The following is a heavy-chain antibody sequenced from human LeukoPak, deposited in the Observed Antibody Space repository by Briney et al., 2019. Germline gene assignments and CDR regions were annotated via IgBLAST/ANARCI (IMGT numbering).Heavy chain of an antibody. V-gene: IGHV4-34*01. CDR1: GGSFSGYY. Sequence: PSETLSLTCAVYGGSFSGYYWSWIRHPPGKGREWIGETNHSGSTNYNPSLKSRVTISVDTSKNQCSLKLSSVTAADTAVYYCARGSYSSSAKFDYWGQGTLVTVSS. D-gene: IGHD6-13*01. CDR2: TNHSGST. CDR3: ARGSYSSSAKFDY. J-gene: IGHJ4*02.